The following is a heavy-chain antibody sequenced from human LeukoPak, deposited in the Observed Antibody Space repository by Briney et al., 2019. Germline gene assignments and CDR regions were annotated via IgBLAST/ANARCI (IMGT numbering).Heavy chain of an antibody. J-gene: IGHJ4*02. CDR1: GFSFSSYS. D-gene: IGHD3-16*01. V-gene: IGHV3-48*01. CDR3: ARDRAAGAYPWYFDY. Sequence: QPGGSLRLSCAASGFSFSSYSMNWVRQAPGKGLECVSYISSSSSTIYYADSVKGRFTISRDNAKNSLYLQMNSLRAEDTAVYYCARDRAAGAYPWYFDYWGQGTLVTVSS. CDR2: ISSSSSTI.